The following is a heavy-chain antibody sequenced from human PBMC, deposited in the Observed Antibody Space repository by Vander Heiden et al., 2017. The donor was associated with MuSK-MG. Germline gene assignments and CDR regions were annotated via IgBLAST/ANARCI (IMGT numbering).Heavy chain of an antibody. J-gene: IGHJ4*02. D-gene: IGHD5-18*01. CDR2: ITHSGST. CDR1: GRSFSVYF. V-gene: IGHV4-34*01. CDR3: ARVSEHNTATDY. Sequence: QVQLQQWGAGLLMPSETLSLTFAVYGRSFSVYFWSWIRQPPGKGLEWIGEITHSGSTNYNPSLTSRVTISVDTSKNQFSLKLSSVTAADTAVYYCARVSEHNTATDYWGQGTLVTVSS.